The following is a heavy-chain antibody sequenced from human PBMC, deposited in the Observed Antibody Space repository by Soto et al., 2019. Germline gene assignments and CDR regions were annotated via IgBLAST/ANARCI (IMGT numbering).Heavy chain of an antibody. CDR2: IYYSGST. D-gene: IGHD4-17*01. CDR3: AIPDTVTTGAFDY. CDR1: GGSISSSSYY. Sequence: SETLSLTCTVSGGSISSSSYYWGWIRQPPGKGLEWIGSIYYSGSTYYNPSLKSRVTISVDTSKNQFSLKLSSVTAADTAVYYCAIPDTVTTGAFDYWGQGTLVTVSS. V-gene: IGHV4-39*01. J-gene: IGHJ4*02.